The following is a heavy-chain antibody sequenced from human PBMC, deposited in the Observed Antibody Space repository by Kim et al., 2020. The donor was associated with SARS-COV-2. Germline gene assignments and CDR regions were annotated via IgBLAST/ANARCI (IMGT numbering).Heavy chain of an antibody. CDR1: GFTFSSYG. CDR3: AKPRTTMVRGVFSAMDY. CDR2: ISYDGSNK. V-gene: IGHV3-30*18. D-gene: IGHD3-10*01. J-gene: IGHJ4*02. Sequence: GGSLRLSCAASGFTFSSYGMHWVRQAPGKGLEWVAVISYDGSNKYYADSVKGRFTISRDNSKNTLYLQMNSLRAEDTAVYYCAKPRTTMVRGVFSAMDYWGQGTLVTVSS.